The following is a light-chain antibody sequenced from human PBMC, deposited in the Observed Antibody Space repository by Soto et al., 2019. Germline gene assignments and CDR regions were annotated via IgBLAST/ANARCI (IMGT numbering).Light chain of an antibody. J-gene: IGLJ2*01. CDR1: SGSIASNY. V-gene: IGLV6-57*01. CDR3: QSYDSSHVV. Sequence: NFMLTQPHSVSESPGKTVTISCTRSSGSIASNYVQWYQQRPGSSPTTVIYEDNQRPSAVPDRFSGSIDSSSNSASLTISGLETEDEADYYCQSYDSSHVVFGGGTKLTVL. CDR2: EDN.